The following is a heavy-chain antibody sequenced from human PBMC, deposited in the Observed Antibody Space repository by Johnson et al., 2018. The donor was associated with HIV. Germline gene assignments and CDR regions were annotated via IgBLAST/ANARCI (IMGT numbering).Heavy chain of an antibody. CDR1: GLSFSNFG. CDR2: ISYDGSEK. CDR3: AKDKSGRYYDSSGYSLDDAFDI. Sequence: VQLVESGGGVVQPGKSLTLSCVGSGLSFSNFGIHWVRQAPGKGPEWVAVISYDGSEKYFADSVKGRFTISRDSSKNTLSLQMNSLRAEDTAVYYCAKDKSGRYYDSSGYSLDDAFDIWGQGTMVTVSS. D-gene: IGHD3-22*01. V-gene: IGHV3-30*18. J-gene: IGHJ3*02.